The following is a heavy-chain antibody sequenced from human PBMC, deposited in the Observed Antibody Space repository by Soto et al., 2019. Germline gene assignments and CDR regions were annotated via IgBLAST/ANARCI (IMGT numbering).Heavy chain of an antibody. Sequence: PSETLSLTCTVSGGSISSYYWSWIRQPPGKGLEWIGYIYYSGSTNYNPSLKSRVTISVDTSKNQFSLKLSSVTAADTAVYYCARQGITIFGVAHNWFDPWGQGTLVTVSS. J-gene: IGHJ5*02. CDR2: IYYSGST. CDR1: GGSISSYY. CDR3: ARQGITIFGVAHNWFDP. D-gene: IGHD3-3*01. V-gene: IGHV4-59*08.